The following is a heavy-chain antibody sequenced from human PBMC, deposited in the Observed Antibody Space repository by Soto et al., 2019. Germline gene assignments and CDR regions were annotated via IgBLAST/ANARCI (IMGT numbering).Heavy chain of an antibody. CDR1: GFIFTNFF. D-gene: IGHD3-9*01. V-gene: IGHV1-46*01. CDR2: INPSGTPS. Sequence: ASVKVSCKASGFIFTNFFMHWVRQAPGQGPEWMGVINPSGTPSSIAQKLQGRVTMTTDTSTSTAYMELSSLRSEDTAVYYCARWRFTGSNYDILTGYPYFDYWGQGTLVTVSS. CDR3: ARWRFTGSNYDILTGYPYFDY. J-gene: IGHJ4*02.